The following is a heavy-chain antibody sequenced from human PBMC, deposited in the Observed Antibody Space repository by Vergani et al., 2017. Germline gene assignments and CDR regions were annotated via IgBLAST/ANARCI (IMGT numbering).Heavy chain of an antibody. V-gene: IGHV1-24*01. J-gene: IGHJ4*02. CDR1: GYSLTELT. CDR3: AIVTDYYDNSGYYLDY. D-gene: IGHD3-22*01. Sequence: QVQLVQSGSEVRKPGASVKVSCQVSGYSLTELTIHWVRQAPGKGLEWMGGFDPEHGEVTFAHHIQGRVTMTEDRSTDTAYMKLSSLRPEDTALYYCAIVTDYYDNSGYYLDYWGQGTLVTVSS. CDR2: FDPEHGEV.